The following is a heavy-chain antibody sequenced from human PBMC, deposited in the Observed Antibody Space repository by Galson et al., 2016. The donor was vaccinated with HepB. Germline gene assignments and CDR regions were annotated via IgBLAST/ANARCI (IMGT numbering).Heavy chain of an antibody. D-gene: IGHD6-19*01. CDR1: GFTFSSNG. J-gene: IGHJ2*01. Sequence: SLRLSCAASGFTFSSNGMSWVRQAPGKGLEWVSCIRGSGTLTYYADSVKGRFTISRDNSKNTLNLQMNSLRAEDTAVYYCAKIAVTGTWYFDRWGRGALVSVSS. CDR2: IRGSGTLT. V-gene: IGHV3-23*01. CDR3: AKIAVTGTWYFDR.